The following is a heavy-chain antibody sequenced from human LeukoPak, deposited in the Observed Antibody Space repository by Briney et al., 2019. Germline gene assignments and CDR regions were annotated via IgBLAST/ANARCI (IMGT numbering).Heavy chain of an antibody. J-gene: IGHJ4*02. CDR3: AKASSAGDSSSWNY. D-gene: IGHD6-13*01. CDR1: GFTFSSYG. Sequence: PGGSLRLSCAASGFTFSSYGMSWVRQAPGKGRKWVSDISASGGSTYYADSVKGRFTISRDNSKKTLHLQMNSLRAEDTAIYYCAKASSAGDSSSWNYWGQGILVTVSS. V-gene: IGHV3-23*01. CDR2: ISASGGST.